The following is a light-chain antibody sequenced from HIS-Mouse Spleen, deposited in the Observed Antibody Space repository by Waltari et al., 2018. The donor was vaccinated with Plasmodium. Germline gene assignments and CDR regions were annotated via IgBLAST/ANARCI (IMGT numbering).Light chain of an antibody. J-gene: IGLJ3*02. CDR1: SSDVGSYNL. Sequence: QSALTQPASVSGSPGQSITISCTGTSSDVGSYNLVSWYQQQPGKAPKHMIYEGSKRPSGVSNRFSGSKSGNTASLTISGLQAEDEADYYCCSYAGSSTVFGGGTKLTVL. CDR3: CSYAGSSTV. V-gene: IGLV2-23*01. CDR2: EGS.